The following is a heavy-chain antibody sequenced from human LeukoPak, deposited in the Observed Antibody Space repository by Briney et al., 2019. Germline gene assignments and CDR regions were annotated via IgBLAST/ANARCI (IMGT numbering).Heavy chain of an antibody. D-gene: IGHD2-2*01. CDR1: GFTFTNYA. CDR2: ISGSGTRT. Sequence: GGSLRLSCAASGFTFTNYAMSWVRQAPGKGLEWVSAISGSGTRTYYADSVKGRFTIARDNSKSTLYLQMNSLRAEDRAVYYCAKEQTSSGFFDYWGQGTLVTVSS. CDR3: AKEQTSSGFFDY. V-gene: IGHV3-23*01. J-gene: IGHJ4*02.